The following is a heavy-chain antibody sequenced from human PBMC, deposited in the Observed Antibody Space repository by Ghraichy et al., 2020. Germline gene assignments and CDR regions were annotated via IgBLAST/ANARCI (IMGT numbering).Heavy chain of an antibody. CDR3: ARAGHYDILTGYYMFPDV. CDR1: GGSISSYY. CDR2: IYYSGST. J-gene: IGHJ6*02. D-gene: IGHD3-9*01. Sequence: SETLSLTCTISGGSISSYYWSWIRQPPGKGLEWIGYIYYSGSTNYNPSLKSRVTTSVDTSKNQFSLKLSSVTAADTAVYYYARAGHYDILTGYYMFPDVWGQGTTVTVSS. V-gene: IGHV4-59*01.